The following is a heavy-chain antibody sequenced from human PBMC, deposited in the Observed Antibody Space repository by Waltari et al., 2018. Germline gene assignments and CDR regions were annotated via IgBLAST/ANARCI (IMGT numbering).Heavy chain of an antibody. CDR1: GGSISSYY. J-gene: IGHJ5*02. D-gene: IGHD6-13*01. CDR3: AREVLGSSWYRTSSHWFDP. Sequence: QVQLQESGPGRVKPSETLSLPCPVSGGSISSYYWSWIRQPAGKGLEWIGRIYTSGSTNYNPSLKSRVTMSVDTSKNQFSLKLSSVTAADTAVYYCAREVLGSSWYRTSSHWFDPWGQGTLVTVSS. CDR2: IYTSGST. V-gene: IGHV4-4*07.